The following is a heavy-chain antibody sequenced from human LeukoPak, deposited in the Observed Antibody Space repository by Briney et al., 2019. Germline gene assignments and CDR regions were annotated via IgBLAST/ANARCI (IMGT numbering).Heavy chain of an antibody. D-gene: IGHD4-17*01. Sequence: SETLSLTCAVYGGSFSGYYWSWIRQPPGKGLEWIGEINHSGSTYYNPSLKSRVTISVDTSKNQFSLKLSSVTAADTAVYYCAALNMTTVTTDYYYYMDVWGKGTTVTVSS. CDR3: AALNMTTVTTDYYYYMDV. J-gene: IGHJ6*03. CDR1: GGSFSGYY. CDR2: INHSGST. V-gene: IGHV4-34*01.